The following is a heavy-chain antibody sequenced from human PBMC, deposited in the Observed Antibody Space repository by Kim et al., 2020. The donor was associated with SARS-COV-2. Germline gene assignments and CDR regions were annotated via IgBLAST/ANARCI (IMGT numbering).Heavy chain of an antibody. Sequence: GGSLRLSCAASGFTFSDYTMTWVRQAPGKGLEWVSCISGSSSYIHYADSVKGRFTISRDNAKNSLYLQMNSLRAEDTAVYYCAREDAGRLGYSAYYG. J-gene: IGHJ6*01. V-gene: IGHV3-21*04. CDR1: GFTFSDYT. CDR2: ISGSSSYI. CDR3: AREDAGRLGYSAYYG. D-gene: IGHD6-13*01.